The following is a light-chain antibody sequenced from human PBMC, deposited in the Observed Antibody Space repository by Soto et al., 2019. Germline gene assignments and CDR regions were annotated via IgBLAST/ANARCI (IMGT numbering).Light chain of an antibody. CDR2: AAS. V-gene: IGKV3-20*01. J-gene: IGKJ1*01. CDR3: QQYGVSPRT. Sequence: EIVLTQSPATLSLSPGERATLSCRASQSVSSSYLAWYQQKAGQAPRLLIYAASSRATGIPDRFSGSGSGTGFSLTISRLEPEDFAVYYCQQYGVSPRTFGQGTKVDI. CDR1: QSVSSSY.